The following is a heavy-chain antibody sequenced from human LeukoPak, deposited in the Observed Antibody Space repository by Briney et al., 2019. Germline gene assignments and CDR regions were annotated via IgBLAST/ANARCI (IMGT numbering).Heavy chain of an antibody. CDR2: IRSKANSYAT. CDR1: GFTFSGSA. J-gene: IGHJ4*02. CDR3: TSRPGNLAGATMTSVDY. V-gene: IGHV3-73*01. Sequence: GGSLRLSCAASGFTFSGSAMHWVRQASGKGLEWVGRIRSKANSYATAYAASVKGRFTISRDDSKNTAYLQMNSLKTEDTAAYYSTSRPGNLAGATMTSVDYWGQGTLVTVSS. D-gene: IGHD1-26*01.